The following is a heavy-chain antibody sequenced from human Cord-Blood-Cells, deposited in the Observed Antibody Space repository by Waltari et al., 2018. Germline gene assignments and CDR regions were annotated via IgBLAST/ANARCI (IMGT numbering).Heavy chain of an antibody. CDR1: GYTLTELS. Sequence: QVQLVQSGAEVKKPGASVKVSCKVSGYTLTELSMHWVGQAPGKGLEWMGGFDPEDGETIYAQKFQGRVTMTEETSTDTAYMELSSLRSEDTAVYYCATSYNWGSRGLFDYWGQGTLVTVSS. D-gene: IGHD7-27*01. V-gene: IGHV1-24*01. CDR3: ATSYNWGSRGLFDY. CDR2: FDPEDGET. J-gene: IGHJ4*02.